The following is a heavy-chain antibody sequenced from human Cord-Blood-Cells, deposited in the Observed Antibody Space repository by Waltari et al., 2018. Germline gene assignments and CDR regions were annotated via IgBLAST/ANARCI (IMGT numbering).Heavy chain of an antibody. CDR1: GGSFSGYY. V-gene: IGHV4-34*12. D-gene: IGHD3-22*01. CDR3: ARWDSSGYKEAFDI. Sequence: QVQLQQRGAGLLKPSETLSLTCAVYGGSFSGYYWSWIRQPPGKGLEWIREIIHEGSTNYNPSLKSRVAISVDASENQFSLKLISVAAAVTAVYYCARWDSSGYKEAFDIWGQGTMVTVSS. J-gene: IGHJ3*02. CDR2: IIHEGST.